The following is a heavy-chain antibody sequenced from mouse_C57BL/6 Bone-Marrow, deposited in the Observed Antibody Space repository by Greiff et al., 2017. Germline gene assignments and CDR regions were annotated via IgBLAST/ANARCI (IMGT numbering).Heavy chain of an antibody. CDR2: IDPSGSYT. D-gene: IGHD1-1*01. J-gene: IGHJ1*03. V-gene: IGHV1-69*01. CDR1: GYTFTSYW. Sequence: VQLQQPGAELVMPGASVKLSCKASGYTFTSYWMHWVKQRPGQGLEWIGEIDPSGSYTNYNQKFKGKSTLTVDKSSSTAYMQLSSLTSEDSAVYYCARRIYGSSYMGYFDVWGTGTTVTVSS. CDR3: ARRIYGSSYMGYFDV.